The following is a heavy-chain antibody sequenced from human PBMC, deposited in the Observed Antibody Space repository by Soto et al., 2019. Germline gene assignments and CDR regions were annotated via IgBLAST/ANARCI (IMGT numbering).Heavy chain of an antibody. J-gene: IGHJ5*01. V-gene: IGHV4-4*02. CDR3: VTHDLYRFAS. D-gene: IGHD2-8*01. CDR2: MHHSGSA. CDR1: GGSITSNW. Sequence: QVQLQESGPGLVKPSETLSLTCAVSGGSITSNWWSWVRQPPGKGLEWIGEMHHSGSANYKSSLTTRGTMSVDKSKNDFSLKLTSVTAADTAVYYCVTHDLYRFASWGQGTLVTVSS.